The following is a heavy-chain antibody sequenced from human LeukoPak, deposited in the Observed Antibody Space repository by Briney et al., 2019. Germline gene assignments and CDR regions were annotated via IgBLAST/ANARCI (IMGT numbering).Heavy chain of an antibody. V-gene: IGHV4-4*07. J-gene: IGHJ3*02. CDR3: ARDFLAAAATDAFDI. CDR1: GGSISSYY. D-gene: IGHD6-13*01. CDR2: FYTSGTP. Sequence: SETLSLTCTVSGGSISSYYWSWIRQPPGKGREWIGRFYTSGTPNYNPSLKSRVTMSVDTSKNQFSLKLSSVTAADTAVYYCARDFLAAAATDAFDIWGQGTMVTVSS.